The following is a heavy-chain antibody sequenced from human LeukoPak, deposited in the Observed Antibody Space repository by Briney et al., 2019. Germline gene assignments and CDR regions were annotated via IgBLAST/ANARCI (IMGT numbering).Heavy chain of an antibody. Sequence: GGSLRLSCAASGFTFSSYAMHRVRQAPGKGLEWVAVISYDGSNKYYADSVKGRFTISRDNSKNTLYLQMNSLRAEDTAVYYCAEANWGSQFDYWGQGTLVTVSS. V-gene: IGHV3-30*04. CDR3: AEANWGSQFDY. CDR1: GFTFSSYA. CDR2: ISYDGSNK. D-gene: IGHD7-27*01. J-gene: IGHJ4*02.